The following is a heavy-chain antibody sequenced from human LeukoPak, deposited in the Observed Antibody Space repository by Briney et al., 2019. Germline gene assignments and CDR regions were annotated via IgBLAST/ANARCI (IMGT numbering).Heavy chain of an antibody. CDR3: AREKLEWELLEGFDY. D-gene: IGHD1-26*01. V-gene: IGHV3-53*01. CDR2: IYSGGST. Sequence: PGGSLRLSCAASGFTVSSNYMSWVRQAPGKGLEWVSVIYSGGSTYYADSVKGRFTISRDNSKNTLYLQMNSLRAEDTAVYYCAREKLEWELLEGFDYWGQGTLVTVSS. J-gene: IGHJ4*02. CDR1: GFTVSSNY.